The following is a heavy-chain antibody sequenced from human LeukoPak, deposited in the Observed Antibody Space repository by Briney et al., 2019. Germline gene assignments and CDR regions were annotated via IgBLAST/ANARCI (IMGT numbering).Heavy chain of an antibody. CDR1: GFTFSSYS. CDR2: ISSSGSTI. J-gene: IGHJ6*04. Sequence: GGSLRLSCAASGFTFSSYSMNWVRQAPGKGLEWVSYISSSGSTIYYADSVKGRFTISRDNAKNSPYFQMNSLRAEDKAVYYCAELGITMIGGVWGKGTTVTISS. CDR3: AELGITMIGGV. D-gene: IGHD3-10*02. V-gene: IGHV3-48*04.